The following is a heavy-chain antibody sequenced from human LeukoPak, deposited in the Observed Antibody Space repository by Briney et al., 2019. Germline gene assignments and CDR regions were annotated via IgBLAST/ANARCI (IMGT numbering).Heavy chain of an antibody. CDR2: INHSGST. Sequence: SETLSLTCAVYGGSFSGYYWSWIRQPPGKGLEWIGEINHSGSTNYNPSLKSRVTISVDTSKNQFSLKLSSVTAADTAVYYCAGNNTPRYCSGGSCYPFDYWGQGTLVTASS. D-gene: IGHD2-15*01. V-gene: IGHV4-34*01. CDR3: AGNNTPRYCSGGSCYPFDY. J-gene: IGHJ4*02. CDR1: GGSFSGYY.